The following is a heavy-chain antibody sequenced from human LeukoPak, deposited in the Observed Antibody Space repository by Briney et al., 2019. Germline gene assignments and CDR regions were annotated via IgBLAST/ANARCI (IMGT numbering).Heavy chain of an antibody. CDR2: ISYDGSNK. CDR3: ARDGLEDPGLHFDY. V-gene: IGHV3-30-3*01. D-gene: IGHD3-9*01. Sequence: PGTSLRLSCAASGFIFSNYPIHWVRQAPGKGLEWVAVISYDGSNKYYADSVKGRFTISRDNSKDTLYLQMNSLTAEDTAVYYCARDGLEDPGLHFDYWGQGTLVTVSS. J-gene: IGHJ4*02. CDR1: GFIFSNYP.